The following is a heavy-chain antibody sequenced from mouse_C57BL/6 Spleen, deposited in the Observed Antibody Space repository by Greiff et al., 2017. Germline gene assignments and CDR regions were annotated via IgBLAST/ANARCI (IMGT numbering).Heavy chain of an antibody. D-gene: IGHD1-1*01. J-gene: IGHJ1*03. V-gene: IGHV1-69*01. CDR3: ARHNGSSLGYFDV. Sequence: VQLQQPGAELVMPGASVKLSCKASGYTFTSYWMHWVKQRPGQGLEWIGEIDPSDSYTNYNQKFKGKSTLTVDKSSSTAYMQLSSLTSEDSAVYYCARHNGSSLGYFDVWGTGTTVTVSS. CDR1: GYTFTSYW. CDR2: IDPSDSYT.